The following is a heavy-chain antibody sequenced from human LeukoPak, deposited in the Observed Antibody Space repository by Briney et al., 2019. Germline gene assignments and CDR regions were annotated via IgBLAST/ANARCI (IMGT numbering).Heavy chain of an antibody. D-gene: IGHD6-6*01. J-gene: IGHJ4*02. Sequence: SETLSLTCAVSGGSFSGYYWSWIRQPPGKGLEWIGEINHSGSTNYKQSLKSRVTISVDTSKNQFSLKLSSVTAADTAVYYCARIRRFGSRPAWFDYWGQGTLVTVSS. V-gene: IGHV4-34*01. CDR2: INHSGST. CDR1: GGSFSGYY. CDR3: ARIRRFGSRPAWFDY.